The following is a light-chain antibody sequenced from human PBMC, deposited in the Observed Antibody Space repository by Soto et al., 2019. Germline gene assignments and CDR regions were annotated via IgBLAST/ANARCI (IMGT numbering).Light chain of an antibody. CDR3: QQYDNSPRT. CDR2: GAS. J-gene: IGKJ1*01. Sequence: EVVLTQSPGTLSLSPGERASLSCRASQSVSSYLSWYQQKPGQAPRLLIYGASTRITGIPDRFSGVGSGTDFALTISTLDPDGFAVYYCQQYDNSPRTFGLGTKVEIK. V-gene: IGKV3-20*01. CDR1: QSVSSY.